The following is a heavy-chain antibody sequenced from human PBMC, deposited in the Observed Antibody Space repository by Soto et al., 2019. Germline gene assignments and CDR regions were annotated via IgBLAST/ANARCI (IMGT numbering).Heavy chain of an antibody. J-gene: IGHJ6*03. Sequence: EVQLVESRGGLVQPGRSLRLSCAASGFSFDEYAMHWVRQAPGKGLEWVSGISWNSGTMGYGDSVRGRFTISRDNAKNSLYLQMNSLRAEDTALYYCAKGFCSSARCLTYSYMDVWGKGTTVTVSS. CDR1: GFSFDEYA. V-gene: IGHV3-9*01. CDR3: AKGFCSSARCLTYSYMDV. D-gene: IGHD2-2*01. CDR2: ISWNSGTM.